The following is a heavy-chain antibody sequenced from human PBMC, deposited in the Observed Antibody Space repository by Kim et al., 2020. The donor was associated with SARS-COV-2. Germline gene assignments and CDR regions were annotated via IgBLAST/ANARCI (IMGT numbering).Heavy chain of an antibody. Sequence: YYADSVKGRFTISRDNSKNTLYLQMNSLRAEDTAVYYCAKAARLAGMDVWGQGTTVTVSS. J-gene: IGHJ6*02. V-gene: IGHV3-23*01. D-gene: IGHD2-21*01. CDR3: AKAARLAGMDV.